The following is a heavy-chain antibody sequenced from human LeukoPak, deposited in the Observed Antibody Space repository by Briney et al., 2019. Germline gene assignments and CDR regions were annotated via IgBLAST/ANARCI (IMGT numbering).Heavy chain of an antibody. D-gene: IGHD2-15*01. J-gene: IGHJ5*02. Sequence: ASVKVSCKASGYTFTGYFMHWVRQAPGQGLEWMGRINPNSGGTNYAQKFQGRVTMTRDTSISTAYMELSRLRSDDTAVYYCARDNCSGGSCDWFDPWGQGTLVTVSS. V-gene: IGHV1-2*06. CDR1: GYTFTGYF. CDR2: INPNSGGT. CDR3: ARDNCSGGSCDWFDP.